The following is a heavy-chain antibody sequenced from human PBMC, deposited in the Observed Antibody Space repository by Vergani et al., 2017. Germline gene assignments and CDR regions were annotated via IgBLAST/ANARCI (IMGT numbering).Heavy chain of an antibody. CDR1: GFTFSSYE. CDR2: ISSSGSTI. J-gene: IGHJ6*02. V-gene: IGHV3-48*03. Sequence: EVQLVESGGGLVQPGGSLRLSCAASGFTFSSYEMNWVRQAPGKGLEWVSYISSSGSTIYYADSVKGRFTSSRDNAKNSLYLQMNSLRAEDTAVYYCAGGGYYYGSGSYVILYYYYGMDVWGQGTTVTVSS. D-gene: IGHD3-10*01. CDR3: AGGGYYYGSGSYVILYYYYGMDV.